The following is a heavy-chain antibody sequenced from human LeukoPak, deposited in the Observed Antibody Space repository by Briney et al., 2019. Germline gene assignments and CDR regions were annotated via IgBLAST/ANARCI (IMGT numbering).Heavy chain of an antibody. CDR2: INPNSGGT. Sequence: ASVKVSCKASGYTFTGYYMHWVRQAPGQGLEWMGWINPNSGGTNYAQKFQGRVTMTRDTSISTAYMELSRLRSDDTAVYYCARDVESITIFGVVKGIDYWGQGTLVTVSS. J-gene: IGHJ4*02. D-gene: IGHD3-3*01. CDR3: ARDVESITIFGVVKGIDY. V-gene: IGHV1-2*02. CDR1: GYTFTGYY.